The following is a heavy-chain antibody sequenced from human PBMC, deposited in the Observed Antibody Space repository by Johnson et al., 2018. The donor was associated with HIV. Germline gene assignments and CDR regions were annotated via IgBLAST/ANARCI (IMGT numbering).Heavy chain of an antibody. CDR1: GFTFTNAW. V-gene: IGHV3-9*01. Sequence: QLVESGGGLVKPGGSLRLSCAASGFTFTNAWMPWVRQAPGKGLEWVSGISWNSGSIGYADSVKGRFTISRDNAKNSLYLQMNSLRAEDTALYYCAKGSIAARWGAFDIWGQGTMVTVSS. D-gene: IGHD6-6*01. CDR2: ISWNSGSI. CDR3: AKGSIAARWGAFDI. J-gene: IGHJ3*02.